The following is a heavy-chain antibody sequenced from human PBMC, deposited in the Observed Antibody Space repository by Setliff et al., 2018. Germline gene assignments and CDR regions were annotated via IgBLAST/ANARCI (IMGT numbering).Heavy chain of an antibody. V-gene: IGHV4-38-2*02. Sequence: SETLSLTCAVSGYSISSGYYWGWIRQPPGKGLEWIGSIYHSGSTYYNPSLKSRVTISVDTSKNQFSLNLSSVTAADTAVYYCARDSLTNLRSRSFDIWGQGTMVTVSS. D-gene: IGHD1-1*01. CDR3: ARDSLTNLRSRSFDI. CDR2: IYHSGST. CDR1: GYSISSGYY. J-gene: IGHJ3*02.